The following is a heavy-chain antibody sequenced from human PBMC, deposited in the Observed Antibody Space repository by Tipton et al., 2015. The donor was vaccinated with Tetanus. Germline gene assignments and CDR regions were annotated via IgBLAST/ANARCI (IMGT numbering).Heavy chain of an antibody. CDR1: GGSISDKKYY. CDR2: IYFEGST. V-gene: IGHV4-39*02. CDR3: ARHLYGYWFDP. D-gene: IGHD3-10*01. J-gene: IGHJ5*02. Sequence: TLSLTCTVSGGSISDKKYYWGWIRQPPGKGLEWIASIYFEGSTYYSPSLKSRATIAVDTSQNLFSLRLTSVTAADTAVYYCARHLYGYWFDPWGQGALVTVSS.